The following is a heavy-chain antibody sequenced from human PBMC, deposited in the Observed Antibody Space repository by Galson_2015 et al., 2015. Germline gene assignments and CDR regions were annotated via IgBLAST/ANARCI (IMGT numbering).Heavy chain of an antibody. CDR2: VTGDGGLT. J-gene: IGHJ4*02. CDR1: GVTFDIYA. Sequence: ALRLSGAAAGVTFDIYAMSWVRQAPGKGLERVSVVTGDGGLTYYADSVRGRFTIFRDNSKNTLYLEMSSLRAEDTAIYYCAKGGSVTASGFESWGQGTLVAVSS. D-gene: IGHD2-21*02. V-gene: IGHV3-23*01. CDR3: AKGGSVTASGFES.